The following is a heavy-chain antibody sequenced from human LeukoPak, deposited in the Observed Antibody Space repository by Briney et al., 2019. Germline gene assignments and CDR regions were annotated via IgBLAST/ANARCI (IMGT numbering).Heavy chain of an antibody. CDR3: ARVGKDIVVVPAAIAAAVYYFDY. V-gene: IGHV4-34*01. CDR1: GGSFSGYY. CDR2: INHSGST. Sequence: KPSETLSLTCAVYGGSFSGYYWSWIRQPPGKGLEWIGEINHSGSTNYNPSLKSRVTISVDTSKNQFSLKLSSVTAADTAVNYCARVGKDIVVVPAAIAAAVYYFDYWGQGTLVTVSS. D-gene: IGHD2-2*02. J-gene: IGHJ4*02.